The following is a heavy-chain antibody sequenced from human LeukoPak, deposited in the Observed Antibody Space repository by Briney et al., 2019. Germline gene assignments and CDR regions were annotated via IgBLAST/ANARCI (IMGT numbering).Heavy chain of an antibody. CDR2: MSVYNGNT. CDR3: ARGPRDPSGDFDY. D-gene: IGHD6-25*01. J-gene: IGHJ4*02. CDR1: GYTFTSHG. V-gene: IGHV1-18*01. Sequence: ASVKVSCKASGYTFTSHGISWVRQAPGQGLEWLGWMSVYNGNTNYAQKLQGRVAMTIDTSTSTAYMELRSLRSDDTALYYCARGPRDPSGDFDYWGQGTLVTVSS.